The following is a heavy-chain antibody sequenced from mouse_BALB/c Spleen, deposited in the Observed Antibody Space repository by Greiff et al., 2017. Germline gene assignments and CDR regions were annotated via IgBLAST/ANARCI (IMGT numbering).Heavy chain of an antibody. D-gene: IGHD2-3*01. CDR3: ARDGYHWYFDV. V-gene: IGHV1S81*02. J-gene: IGHJ1*01. CDR2: INPSNGRT. Sequence: VQLQQPGAELVKPGASVKLSCKASGYTFTSYWMHWVKQRPGQGLEWIGEINPSNGRTNYNEKFKSKATLTVDKSSSTAYMQLSSLTSEDSAVYYCARDGYHWYFDVWGAGTTVTVSS. CDR1: GYTFTSYW.